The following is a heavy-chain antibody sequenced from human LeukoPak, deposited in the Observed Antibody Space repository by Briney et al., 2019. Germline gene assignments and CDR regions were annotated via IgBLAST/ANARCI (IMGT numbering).Heavy chain of an antibody. J-gene: IGHJ6*04. CDR3: ARDPSNYCSSTSCYKYGMDV. CDR2: IYYSGST. D-gene: IGHD2-2*02. V-gene: IGHV4-31*03. CDR1: GGSISSGGYY. Sequence: SQTLSLTCTVSGGSISSGGYYWSWIRQHPGKGLEWIGYIYYSGSTYYNPSLKSRVTISVDTSKNQFSLKLSSVTAADTAVYYCARDPSNYCSSTSCYKYGMDVWGKGTTDTVSS.